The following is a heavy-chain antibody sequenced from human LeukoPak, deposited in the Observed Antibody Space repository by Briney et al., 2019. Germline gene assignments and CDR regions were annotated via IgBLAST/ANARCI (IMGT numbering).Heavy chain of an antibody. Sequence: GVLRLSCAASGFTFSSYAMSWVRQAPWERLQWVSGISDSGGNTYYADSVRGRFTISRDNSKNTLYLQMNSLRAEDTAVYYCARHRSSWLIDYWGQGTLVTVSS. CDR3: ARHRSSWLIDY. CDR1: GFTFSSYA. D-gene: IGHD6-6*01. V-gene: IGHV3-23*01. CDR2: ISDSGGNT. J-gene: IGHJ4*02.